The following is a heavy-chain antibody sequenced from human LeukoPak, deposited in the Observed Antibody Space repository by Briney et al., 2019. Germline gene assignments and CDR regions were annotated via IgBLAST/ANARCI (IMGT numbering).Heavy chain of an antibody. CDR2: IYPGDSDT. CDR1: GYSFTSYW. V-gene: IGHV5-51*01. D-gene: IGHD3-16*01. Sequence: GESLKISCKGSGYSFTSYWIGWVRQMPGKGLEWMGIIYPGDSDTRYSPSFQGQVTISADKSISTAYLQWSSLKASDTAMYYCARGHDYVWGSFADWFDPWGQGTLVTVSS. J-gene: IGHJ5*02. CDR3: ARGHDYVWGSFADWFDP.